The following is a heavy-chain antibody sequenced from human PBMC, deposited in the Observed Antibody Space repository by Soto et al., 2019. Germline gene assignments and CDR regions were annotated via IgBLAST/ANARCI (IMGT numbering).Heavy chain of an antibody. CDR3: ATRLGVSFYYDSGGLPVGMDV. Sequence: GASVKLSCKVSGYTLTELSMHWVRQAPGKGLEWMGGFDPEDGETIYAQKFQGRVTMTEDTSTDTAYMELSSLRSEDTAVYYCATRLGVSFYYDSGGLPVGMDVWGQGTTVTVSS. V-gene: IGHV1-24*01. CDR2: FDPEDGET. D-gene: IGHD3-22*01. CDR1: GYTLTELS. J-gene: IGHJ6*02.